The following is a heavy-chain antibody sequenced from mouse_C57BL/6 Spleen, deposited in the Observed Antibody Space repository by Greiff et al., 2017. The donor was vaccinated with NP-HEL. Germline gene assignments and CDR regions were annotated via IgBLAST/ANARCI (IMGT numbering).Heavy chain of an antibody. J-gene: IGHJ2*01. CDR1: GFTFSDYG. CDR3: ARSPYYYGSSYPVDD. Sequence: EVKLVESGGGLVKPGGSLKLSCAASGFTFSDYGMHWVRQAPEKGLEWVAYISSGSSTIYYADTVKGRFTISRDNAKNTLFLHMTSLRSEDTAMYYGARSPYYYGSSYPVDDWGQGTTLTVSS. CDR2: ISSGSSTI. V-gene: IGHV5-17*01. D-gene: IGHD1-1*01.